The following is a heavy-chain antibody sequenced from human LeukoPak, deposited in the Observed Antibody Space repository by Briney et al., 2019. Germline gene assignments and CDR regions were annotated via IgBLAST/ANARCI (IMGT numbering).Heavy chain of an antibody. CDR3: AKGAEIDH. J-gene: IGHJ4*02. CDR1: GFTFSNFW. CDR2: MTGPADTT. V-gene: IGHV3-23*01. Sequence: GGSLRLSCAASGFTFSNFWMSWVRQAPGKGLEWLSAMTGPADTTYYAESVKGRFTISRDYSKSMVFLQMNSLRVEDTAIYYCAKGAEIDHWGQGTLVTVSS.